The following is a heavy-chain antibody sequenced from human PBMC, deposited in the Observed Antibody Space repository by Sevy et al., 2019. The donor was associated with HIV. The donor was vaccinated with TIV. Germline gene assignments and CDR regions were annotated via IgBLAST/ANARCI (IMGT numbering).Heavy chain of an antibody. J-gene: IGHJ4*02. CDR3: ARATTTVVTPGYFDN. V-gene: IGHV3-53*01. CDR1: GFTVSSTY. CDR2: ISSGGST. Sequence: GESLKISCAASGFTVSSTYMSWVRQAPRKGLEWVTVISSGGSTYYADSVKGRFTISRDNSKNTLYLQMNSLRAEDTAVYYCARATTTVVTPGYFDNWGQGTLVTVSS. D-gene: IGHD4-17*01.